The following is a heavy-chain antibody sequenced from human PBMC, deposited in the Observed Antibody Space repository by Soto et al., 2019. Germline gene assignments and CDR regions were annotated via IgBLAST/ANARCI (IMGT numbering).Heavy chain of an antibody. CDR3: ARAHSKLVRGAKGY. Sequence: ASVKVSCKASGYTFTSYGISWVRQAPGQGLEWMGWISAYNGNTNYAQKLQGRVTMTTDTSTSTAYMELRSLRSDDTAVYYCARAHSKLVRGAKGYWGQGTLVTVSS. CDR1: GYTFTSYG. D-gene: IGHD3-10*01. V-gene: IGHV1-18*01. J-gene: IGHJ4*02. CDR2: ISAYNGNT.